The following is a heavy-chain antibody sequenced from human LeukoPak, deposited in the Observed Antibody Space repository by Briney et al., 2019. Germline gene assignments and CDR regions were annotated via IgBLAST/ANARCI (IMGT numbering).Heavy chain of an antibody. CDR2: INPSGGST. Sequence: ASVKVSSKAFGNTSTSYNMNWVRQAPGQGLEWMGIINPSGGSTSYAQKFQGRVTMTRDTSTSTVYMELSSLRSEDTAVYYCARTYGGYWHLGYWGQGTLVTVSS. CDR1: GNTSTSYN. CDR3: ARTYGGYWHLGY. D-gene: IGHD5-12*01. V-gene: IGHV1-46*01. J-gene: IGHJ4*02.